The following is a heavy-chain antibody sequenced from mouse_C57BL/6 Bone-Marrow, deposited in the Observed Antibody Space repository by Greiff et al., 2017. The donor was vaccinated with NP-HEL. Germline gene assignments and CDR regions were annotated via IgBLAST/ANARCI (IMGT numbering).Heavy chain of an antibody. Sequence: EVQLVESGGGLVQPGGSLKLSCAASGFTFSDYYMYWVRQTPEKRLEWVAYISNGGGSTYYPDTVKGRFTISRDNAKNTLYLKMSRLKSEDTAMYYCARHCNYVPFDYWGQGTTLTVSS. V-gene: IGHV5-12*01. CDR3: ARHCNYVPFDY. CDR2: ISNGGGST. D-gene: IGHD2-1*01. J-gene: IGHJ2*01. CDR1: GFTFSDYY.